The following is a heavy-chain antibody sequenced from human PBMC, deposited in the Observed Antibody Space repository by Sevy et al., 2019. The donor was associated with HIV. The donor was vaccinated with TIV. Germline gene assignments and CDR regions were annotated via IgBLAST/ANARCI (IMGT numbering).Heavy chain of an antibody. CDR1: GYTFTGYY. CDR3: ATHYGSGSYYKRPVYYFDY. J-gene: IGHJ4*02. CDR2: INPNSGGT. V-gene: IGHV1-2*02. D-gene: IGHD3-10*01. Sequence: ASVKVSCKASGYTFTGYYMHWVRRAPGQGLEWMGWINPNSGGTNYAQKFQGRVTMTRDTSISTAYMELSRLRSDDTAVYYCATHYGSGSYYKRPVYYFDYWGQRTLVTVSS.